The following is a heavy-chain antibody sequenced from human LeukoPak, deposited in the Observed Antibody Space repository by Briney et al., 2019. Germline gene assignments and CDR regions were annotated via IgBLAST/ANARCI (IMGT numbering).Heavy chain of an antibody. CDR3: ARVKAVAGTF. J-gene: IGHJ4*02. V-gene: IGHV3-48*01. Sequence: GGSLRLSCAASGFTFSDYAMNWVRQAPGKGLEWISYIGPSHSIYYTDSVKGRFTISRDNAKNSVYLQMNSLRVEDTAVYYCARVKAVAGTFWGQGTLVTVSS. D-gene: IGHD6-19*01. CDR2: IGPSHSI. CDR1: GFTFSDYA.